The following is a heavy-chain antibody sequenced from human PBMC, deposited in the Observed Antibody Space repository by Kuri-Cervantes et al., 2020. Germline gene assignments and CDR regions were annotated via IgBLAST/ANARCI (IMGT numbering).Heavy chain of an antibody. CDR2: IYHSGST. J-gene: IGHJ4*02. CDR3: SEGVATGPLDY. CDR1: GYSISSGYY. D-gene: IGHD5-12*01. Sequence: GSLRLSCTVSGYSISSGYYWGWIRQPPGKGLEWIGSIYHSGSTNYNPSLKSLVTISVDKSKNQFSLKLISVTAADTAVYFFSEGVATGPLDYWGQGTLVTVSS. V-gene: IGHV4-38-2*02.